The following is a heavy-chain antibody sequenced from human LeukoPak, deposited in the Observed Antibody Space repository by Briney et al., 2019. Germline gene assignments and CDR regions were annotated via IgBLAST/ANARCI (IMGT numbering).Heavy chain of an antibody. CDR3: ATWLIGSGSYYNSGY. V-gene: IGHV3-21*01. CDR2: ISSSSSYI. J-gene: IGHJ4*02. CDR1: GFTFSSYS. Sequence: KPGGSLRLSCAASGFTFSSYSMNWVRQAPGKGLEWVSSISSSSSYIYYADSVKGRFTISRDNAKNSLYLQMNSLRAEDTAVYYCATWLIGSGSYYNSGYWGQGTLVTVSS. D-gene: IGHD3-10*01.